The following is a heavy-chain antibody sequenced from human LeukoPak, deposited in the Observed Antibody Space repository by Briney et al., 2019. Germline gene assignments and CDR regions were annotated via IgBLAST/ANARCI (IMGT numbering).Heavy chain of an antibody. J-gene: IGHJ6*02. CDR3: ARDYDYVWGSFSPLYGMDV. CDR2: IWYDGSNK. D-gene: IGHD3-16*01. Sequence: GGSLRLSCAASGFTFSSYGMHWVRQAPGKGLEWVAVIWYDGSNKYYADSVKGRFTISRDNSKNTLYLQMNSLRAEDTAVYYCARDYDYVWGSFSPLYGMDVWGQGTTVTVSS. CDR1: GFTFSSYG. V-gene: IGHV3-33*01.